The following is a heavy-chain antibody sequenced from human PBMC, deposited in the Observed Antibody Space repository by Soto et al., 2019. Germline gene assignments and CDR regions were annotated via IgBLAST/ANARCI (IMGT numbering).Heavy chain of an antibody. J-gene: IGHJ6*02. CDR3: ARGVSYYFWNGFYVHYYGLDV. V-gene: IGHV1-18*04. D-gene: IGHD3-3*01. Sequence: ASVKVSCKPSGYTFSAYGISWVRQAPGQGLEWMGWISPYNQETNYEKKFQDRVTIIADTSTSIAYLELRSLRPDDTAVYYCARGVSYYFWNGFYVHYYGLDVWGQGTAVTVSS. CDR1: GYTFSAYG. CDR2: ISPYNQET.